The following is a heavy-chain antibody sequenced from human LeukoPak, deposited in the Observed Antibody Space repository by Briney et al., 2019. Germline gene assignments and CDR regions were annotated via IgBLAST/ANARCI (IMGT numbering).Heavy chain of an antibody. CDR1: GFTFSSYN. Sequence: GGSLRLSCAASGFTFSSYNMNWVRQAPGKGLEWVSIIYSGGSTSYADSVRGRFTISRDNSKNTLYLQMNSLRAEDTAVYYCARARIAAAAYYFDYWGQGTLVTVSS. V-gene: IGHV3-53*01. CDR2: IYSGGST. CDR3: ARARIAAAAYYFDY. D-gene: IGHD6-13*01. J-gene: IGHJ4*02.